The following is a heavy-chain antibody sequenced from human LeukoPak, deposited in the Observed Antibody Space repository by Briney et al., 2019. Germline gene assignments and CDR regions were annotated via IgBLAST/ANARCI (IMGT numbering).Heavy chain of an antibody. V-gene: IGHV3-48*01. D-gene: IGHD1-26*01. CDR2: ITSSSSAI. CDR1: GFTFSSYE. Sequence: TGGSLRLSCAASGFTFSSYEMNWVRQAPGKGLEWVSYITSSSSAIYYADSVKGRFTISRDNAKNSLYLQMNSLRAEDTAVYYCARVRGSYHFDYWGQGTLVTVSS. J-gene: IGHJ4*02. CDR3: ARVRGSYHFDY.